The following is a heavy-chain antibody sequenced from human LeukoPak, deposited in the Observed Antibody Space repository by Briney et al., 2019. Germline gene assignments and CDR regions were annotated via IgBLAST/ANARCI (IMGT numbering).Heavy chain of an antibody. Sequence: GGSLRLSCAASGFTLTTYWMSWVRQAPGKGLEWVANIKPDGSEKSYVDSAKGRFTISRDNAENSLYLQMNSLRAEDTAVYYCAREMDFDYWGQGTLVTVSS. CDR3: AREMDFDY. CDR1: GFTLTTYW. J-gene: IGHJ4*02. D-gene: IGHD2-8*01. CDR2: IKPDGSEK. V-gene: IGHV3-7*04.